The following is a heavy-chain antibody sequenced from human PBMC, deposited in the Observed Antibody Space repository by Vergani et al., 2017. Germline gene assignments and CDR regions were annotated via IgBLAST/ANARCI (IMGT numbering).Heavy chain of an antibody. D-gene: IGHD7-27*01. J-gene: IGHJ4*02. V-gene: IGHV2-70*04. CDR2: IEWDDDK. CDR3: ERSSNWGSTGFDY. CDR1: GFSLSTSGMR. Sequence: QVTLKESGPALVKPTQTLTLTCTFSGFSLSTSGMRVSWIRQPPGKALEWLARIEWDDDKFYSTSLKTRLTISKDTSKNQVVLTMTNMDPVDTATYDCERSSNWGSTGFDYWGQGTLVTVSS.